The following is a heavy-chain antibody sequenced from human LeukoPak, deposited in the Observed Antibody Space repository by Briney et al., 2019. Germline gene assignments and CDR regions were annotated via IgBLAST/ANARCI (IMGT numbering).Heavy chain of an antibody. CDR2: ISAYNGNT. CDR3: GRDQRITQIVVVTVTFDM. D-gene: IGHD3-22*01. CDR1: DYTFTNYG. Sequence: ASVKVSCKASDYTFTNYGISWVRQAPGQGLEWMGWISAYNGNTIYAQKFQGRVTMTTDTPTSTAYMELRSLRSDDTAVYYCGRDQRITQIVVVTVTFDMWGQGTLVTVSS. V-gene: IGHV1-18*01. J-gene: IGHJ3*02.